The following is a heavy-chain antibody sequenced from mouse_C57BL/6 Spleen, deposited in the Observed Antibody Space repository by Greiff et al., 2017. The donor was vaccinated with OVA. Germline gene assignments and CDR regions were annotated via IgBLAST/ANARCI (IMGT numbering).Heavy chain of an antibody. D-gene: IGHD1-1*01. CDR1: GYTFTDYY. CDR3: ARDGYFDY. V-gene: IGHV1-26*01. Sequence: EVQLQQSGPELVKPGASVKISCKASGYTFTDYYMNWVKQSHGKSLEWIGDINPNNGGTSYNQKFKGKATLTVDKSSSTAYMELRSLTSEDSAVYYCARDGYFDYWGQGTTLTVSS. CDR2: INPNNGGT. J-gene: IGHJ2*01.